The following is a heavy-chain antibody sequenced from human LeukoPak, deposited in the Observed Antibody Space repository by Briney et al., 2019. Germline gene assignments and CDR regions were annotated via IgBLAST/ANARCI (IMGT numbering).Heavy chain of an antibody. J-gene: IGHJ4*02. V-gene: IGHV4-59*01. CDR3: ARGYYDSSGYSYPFDY. D-gene: IGHD3-22*01. Sequence: SETLSLTCTVSGGSISRYYWNWIRQPPGKGPEWIGYIYYSGSTNYNPSLKSRVTISVDTSKNQFSLKLSSVTAADTAVYYCARGYYDSSGYSYPFDYWGQGTLVTVSS. CDR1: GGSISRYY. CDR2: IYYSGST.